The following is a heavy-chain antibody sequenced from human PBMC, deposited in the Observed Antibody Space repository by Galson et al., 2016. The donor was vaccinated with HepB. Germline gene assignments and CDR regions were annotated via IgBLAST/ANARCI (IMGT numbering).Heavy chain of an antibody. CDR2: INHSGST. V-gene: IGHV4-34*01. CDR3: ARRKSSSWQRYYYYGMDV. Sequence: SETLSLTCAVYGGSFSGYYWSWIRQPPGKGLEWIGEINHSGSTNYNPSLKSRVTISVDTSKNQFSLKLSSVTAADTAVYYCARRKSSSWQRYYYYGMDVWGQGTTVTVSS. CDR1: GGSFSGYY. D-gene: IGHD6-13*01. J-gene: IGHJ6*02.